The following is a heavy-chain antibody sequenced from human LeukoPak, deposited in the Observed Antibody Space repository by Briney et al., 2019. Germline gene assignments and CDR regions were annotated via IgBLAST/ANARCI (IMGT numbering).Heavy chain of an antibody. Sequence: GGSLRLSCAASGFTFSSYSMNWVRQAPGKGLEWVSSISSSSSYIYYADSVKGRFTISRDNAKNSLYLQMNSLRAEDTAVYYCARESTYYYDSSGRKEGAFDIWGHGTMVTVSS. CDR2: ISSSSSYI. V-gene: IGHV3-21*01. J-gene: IGHJ3*02. CDR1: GFTFSSYS. D-gene: IGHD3-22*01. CDR3: ARESTYYYDSSGRKEGAFDI.